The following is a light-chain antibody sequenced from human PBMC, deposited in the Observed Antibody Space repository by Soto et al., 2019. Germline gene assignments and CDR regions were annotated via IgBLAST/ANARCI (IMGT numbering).Light chain of an antibody. V-gene: IGKV3-11*01. Sequence: EIVLTQSPATLSLSPGERATLSCRASQSVSSYLAWYQQKPGQAPRLLLYDATNRATGIPARFSGSGSGTDFTLNISTLEAEDFAVDYWQHRSYWPGFGGGTKVEIK. CDR1: QSVSSY. J-gene: IGKJ4*02. CDR3: QHRSYWPG. CDR2: DAT.